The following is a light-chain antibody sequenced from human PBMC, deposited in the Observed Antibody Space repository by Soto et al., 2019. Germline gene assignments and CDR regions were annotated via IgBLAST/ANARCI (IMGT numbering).Light chain of an antibody. CDR1: QSISNY. J-gene: IGKJ4*01. CDR3: QLPKSLPRT. CDR2: AAS. V-gene: IGKV1-39*01. Sequence: DTQMTQSPSSLSASVGYRVSITCLASQSISNYLNWYQQKPGKAPKLLIYAASTLEIGVPSRFSGSGSGTDFTLTISSLQPEDFATYYCQLPKSLPRTFGGGTKVDVK.